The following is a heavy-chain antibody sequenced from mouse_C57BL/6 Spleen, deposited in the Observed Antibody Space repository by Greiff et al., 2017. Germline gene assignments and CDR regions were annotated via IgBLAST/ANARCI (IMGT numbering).Heavy chain of an antibody. CDR3: ARGGVDAMDY. J-gene: IGHJ4*01. V-gene: IGHV1-81*01. Sequence: VQLQQSGAELAMPGASVKLSCKASGYTFTSYGISWVKQRTGQGLEWIGEISPRSGNTSYNEKFKGKATLTADKSSSTAYMELRSLTSEDSAVXFCARGGVDAMDYWGQGTSVTVSS. CDR2: ISPRSGNT. CDR1: GYTFTSYG.